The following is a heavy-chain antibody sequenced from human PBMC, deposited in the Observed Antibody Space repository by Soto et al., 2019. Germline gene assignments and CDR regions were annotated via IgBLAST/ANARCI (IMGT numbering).Heavy chain of an antibody. CDR3: AKDRGSGWNDYGLDA. V-gene: IGHV3-30*18. D-gene: IGHD6-19*01. Sequence: QVQLVESGGGMVQPGRSLRFSCAASGFTFSNYGMHWVRQAPGKGLEWVAVISADGSNKFYVDSVKGRFTISRDNSKNPMNLQMNSLRVEATAVYYCAKDRGSGWNDYGLDAWGQGTTVTVSS. CDR2: ISADGSNK. J-gene: IGHJ6*02. CDR1: GFTFSNYG.